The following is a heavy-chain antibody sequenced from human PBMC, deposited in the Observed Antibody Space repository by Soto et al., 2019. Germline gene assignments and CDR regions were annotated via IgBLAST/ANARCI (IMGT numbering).Heavy chain of an antibody. V-gene: IGHV4-59*01. CDR1: GGSISSYY. D-gene: IGHD3-3*01. Sequence: SETLSLTCTVSGGSISSYYCSWIRQPPGKGLEWIGYIYYSGSTNYNPSLKSRVTISVDTSKNQFSLKLSSVTAADTAVYYCARASFFGVVVVWGQGTTVTVSS. CDR3: ARASFFGVVVV. CDR2: IYYSGST. J-gene: IGHJ6*02.